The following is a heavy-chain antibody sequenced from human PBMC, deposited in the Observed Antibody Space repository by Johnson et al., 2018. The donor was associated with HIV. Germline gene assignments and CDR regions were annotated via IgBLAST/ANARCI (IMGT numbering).Heavy chain of an antibody. Sequence: QVQLVESGGGVVQPGRSLRLSCAASGFTFSTYGMHWVRQAPGKGLEWVAVISYDGSNKYYADSVKGRFTIPRDNSKNTLYLQMNSLRAEDTAVYYCAKDWDVVVTADDAFDIWGQGTMVTVSS. CDR2: ISYDGSNK. CDR3: AKDWDVVVTADDAFDI. V-gene: IGHV3-30*19. CDR1: GFTFSTYG. J-gene: IGHJ3*02. D-gene: IGHD2-21*02.